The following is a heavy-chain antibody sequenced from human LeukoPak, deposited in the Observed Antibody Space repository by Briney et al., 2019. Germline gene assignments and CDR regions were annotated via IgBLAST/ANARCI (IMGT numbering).Heavy chain of an antibody. V-gene: IGHV3-7*01. J-gene: IGHJ3*02. CDR3: ARRSKGAFDS. CDR1: GFTFYGYW. Sequence: QAGGSLRLSCAASGFTFYGYWMNWVRQAPGKGLEWVANIKEDGSEKYYVDSVKGRFTISRGNAKNSLYLQMNSLRAEDTAVYYCARRSKGAFDSWGQGTMVTVSS. CDR2: IKEDGSEK.